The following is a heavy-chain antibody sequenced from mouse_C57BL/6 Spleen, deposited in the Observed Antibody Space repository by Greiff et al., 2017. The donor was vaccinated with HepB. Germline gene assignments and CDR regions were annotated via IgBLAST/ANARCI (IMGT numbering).Heavy chain of an antibody. D-gene: IGHD2-4*01. J-gene: IGHJ2*01. CDR3: ARASYYDYDEGDY. Sequence: VQLQQPGAELVRPGTSVKLSCKASGYTFTSYWMHWVKQRPGQGLEWIGVIDPSDSYTNYNQKFKSKATLTVDTSSSTDYMQLSSLTSEDSAVDYCARASYYDYDEGDYWGQGTTLTVSS. CDR1: GYTFTSYW. V-gene: IGHV1-59*01. CDR2: IDPSDSYT.